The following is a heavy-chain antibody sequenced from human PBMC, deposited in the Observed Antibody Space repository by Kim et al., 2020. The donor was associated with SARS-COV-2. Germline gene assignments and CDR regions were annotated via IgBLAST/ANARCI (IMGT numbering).Heavy chain of an antibody. CDR3: AKELRMTTQTSGGDFFDY. CDR2: ISGGGGST. CDR1: GFTFTSYA. V-gene: IGHV3-23*01. Sequence: GGSLRLSCVASGFTFTSYARNWVRQAPGKGLEWVSGISGGGGSTYYADSVKGRFTISRDSSKNMVYLQMNSLRAEDTAVYYCAKELRMTTQTSGGDFFDYWGRGTLVTVSS. D-gene: IGHD4-17*01. J-gene: IGHJ4*02.